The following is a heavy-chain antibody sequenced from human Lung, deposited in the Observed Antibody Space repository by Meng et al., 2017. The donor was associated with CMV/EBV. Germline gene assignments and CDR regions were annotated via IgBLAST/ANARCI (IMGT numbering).Heavy chain of an antibody. CDR2: IRYDGSNT. J-gene: IGHJ4*02. CDR1: GFTLSSYG. CDR3: ANRYSGFEDVWYFDY. D-gene: IGHD5-12*01. Sequence: LTXAMSGFTLSSYGMHWVRQAPGKGLEWVAFIRYDGSNTYYADSVKGRFTISRDNSKNTLYLQMNSLRAEDTAVYYCANRYSGFEDVWYFDYWGQGTLVTVSS. V-gene: IGHV3-30*02.